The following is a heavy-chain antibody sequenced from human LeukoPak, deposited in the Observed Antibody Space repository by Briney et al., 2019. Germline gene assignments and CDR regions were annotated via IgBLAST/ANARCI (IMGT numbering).Heavy chain of an antibody. V-gene: IGHV3-48*03. Sequence: PGGSLRLSCAASGFTFSSYEIYWVRQAPGKGLEWVSYITSSGTGMNYVDSVKGRFTISRDNAKNSLYLQMNSLRGEDTAIYYCARGGASTGYFYDSWGQGILVTVSA. D-gene: IGHD3-9*01. J-gene: IGHJ5*01. CDR1: GFTFSSYE. CDR3: ARGGASTGYFYDS. CDR2: ITSSGTGM.